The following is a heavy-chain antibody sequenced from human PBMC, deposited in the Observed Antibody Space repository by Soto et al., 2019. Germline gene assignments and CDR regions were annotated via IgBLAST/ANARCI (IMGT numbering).Heavy chain of an antibody. CDR2: ISSSSSYI. CDR3: AKNPGYYYDSTGYHFDY. V-gene: IGHV3-21*04. Sequence: LRLSCAASGFTFSSYSMNWVRQAPGKGLEWVSYISSSSSYIYYADSVKGRFTISRDNSKNTLYLQMNSLRAEDTAVYYCAKNPGYYYDSTGYHFDYSGQGTLVTVSS. J-gene: IGHJ4*02. D-gene: IGHD3-22*01. CDR1: GFTFSSYS.